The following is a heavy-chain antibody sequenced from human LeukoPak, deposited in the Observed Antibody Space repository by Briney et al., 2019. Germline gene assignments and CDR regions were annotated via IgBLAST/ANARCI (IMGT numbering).Heavy chain of an antibody. J-gene: IGHJ4*02. CDR3: ARREYSGSYLIIDY. Sequence: PSETLSLTCAVYGGSFSGYYWSWIRQPPGKGLEWIGEINHSGSTNYNPSLKSRVTISVDTSKNQFSLKVTSLTAADTAVYCCARREYSGSYLIIDYWGQGTLVTVSS. V-gene: IGHV4-34*01. CDR1: GGSFSGYY. CDR2: INHSGST. D-gene: IGHD1-26*01.